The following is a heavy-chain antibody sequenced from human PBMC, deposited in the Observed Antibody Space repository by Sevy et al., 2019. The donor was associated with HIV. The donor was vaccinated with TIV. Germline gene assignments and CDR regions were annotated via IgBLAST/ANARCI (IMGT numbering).Heavy chain of an antibody. V-gene: IGHV3-21*01. Sequence: GGSLRLSCAASGFTFSSYSMNWVRQAPGKGLEWVSSISRSSSYIYHADSVKGRFTISRDNAKNSLHLQMKSLRAEDTAVYYCARWDADRRWYFDYWGQGILVTVSS. CDR1: GFTFSSYS. J-gene: IGHJ4*02. CDR3: ARWDADRRWYFDY. D-gene: IGHD1-26*01. CDR2: ISRSSSYI.